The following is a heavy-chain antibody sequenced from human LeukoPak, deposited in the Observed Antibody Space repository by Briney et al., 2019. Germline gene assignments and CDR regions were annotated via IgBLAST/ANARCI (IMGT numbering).Heavy chain of an antibody. V-gene: IGHV4-59*01. CDR3: AREDSSSSGNMDV. D-gene: IGHD6-6*01. CDR1: GGSISSYY. J-gene: IGHJ6*03. CDR2: IYYSGST. Sequence: PSETLSLTCTVSGGSISSYYWSWLRQPPGKGLEWIGYIYYSGSTNYNPSLKSRVTISVDTSKNQFSLKLSSVTAADTAVYYCAREDSSSSGNMDVWGKGTTVTVSS.